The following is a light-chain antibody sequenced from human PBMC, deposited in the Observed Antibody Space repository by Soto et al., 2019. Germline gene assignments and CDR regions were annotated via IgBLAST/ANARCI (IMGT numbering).Light chain of an antibody. CDR2: AAS. Sequence: DIVLTQSPGTLSLSPGDRATLSCRTSRFVSNYYVAWYQQRPGQAPRLLIYAASRRATDIPDRFSGSGSGTDFTLTISRLEPEDFAVYYCQHYADSPPVFTFGPGTKVEI. CDR3: QHYADSPPVFT. V-gene: IGKV3-20*01. J-gene: IGKJ3*01. CDR1: RFVSNYY.